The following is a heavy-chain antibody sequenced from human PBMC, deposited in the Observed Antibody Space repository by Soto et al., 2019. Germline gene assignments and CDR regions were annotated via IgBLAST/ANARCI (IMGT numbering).Heavy chain of an antibody. V-gene: IGHV3-7*04. J-gene: IGHJ4*02. CDR3: SRDYYGPGPD. Sequence: EVQLVESGGGLVQPGGSLRLSCVASGLTLSRYWMSWVRQAPGKGLEWVANIKADGGKTYYVDSVKGRFTISRDNDKNSVYLQMNSLRVEDTAVYYCSRDYYGPGPDWGQGTLVIVSS. D-gene: IGHD3-22*01. CDR1: GLTLSRYW. CDR2: IKADGGKT.